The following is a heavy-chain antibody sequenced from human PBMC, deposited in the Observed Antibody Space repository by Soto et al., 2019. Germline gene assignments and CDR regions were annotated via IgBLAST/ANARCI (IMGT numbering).Heavy chain of an antibody. Sequence: PGGSLRLSCAASGFTFSSYWMHWVRQAPGKGLVWVSRINSDGSSTSYADSVKGRFTISRDNAKNTLYLQMNSLRAEDTAVYYCARIIRLRFLEWLLGNYYYYGMDVCGQGTTVTVSS. CDR2: INSDGSST. D-gene: IGHD3-3*01. J-gene: IGHJ6*02. CDR1: GFTFSSYW. V-gene: IGHV3-74*01. CDR3: ARIIRLRFLEWLLGNYYYYGMDV.